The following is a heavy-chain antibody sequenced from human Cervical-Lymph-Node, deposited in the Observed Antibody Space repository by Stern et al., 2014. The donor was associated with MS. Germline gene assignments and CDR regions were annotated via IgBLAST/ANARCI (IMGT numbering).Heavy chain of an antibody. Sequence: VQLVESGPGLVKPSETLSLTCTVSDGSVSSGSYHWSWIRQPPGKRLEWIGYISYSGSTSYNPSLKSRVTISVDTSKNQFSLRLSSVTAADTAVYYCARESSGGYRWGQGTLVTVSS. CDR1: DGSVSSGSYH. V-gene: IGHV4-61*01. D-gene: IGHD5-18*01. CDR2: ISYSGST. J-gene: IGHJ4*02. CDR3: ARESSGGYR.